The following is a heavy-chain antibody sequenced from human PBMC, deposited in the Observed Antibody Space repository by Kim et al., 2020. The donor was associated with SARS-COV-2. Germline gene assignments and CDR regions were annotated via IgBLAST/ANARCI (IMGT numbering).Heavy chain of an antibody. V-gene: IGHV4-34*01. Sequence: SETLSLTCAVYGGSFSGYYWTWIRQYPGEGLEWIGEINHSGSTAYNPSFKSRVIISVDTSKNQFSLKMTSVTVADTAVYYCARGRGIQKGIEDWGQGALV. D-gene: IGHD6-13*01. CDR2: INHSGST. CDR3: ARGRGIQKGIED. J-gene: IGHJ4*02. CDR1: GGSFSGYY.